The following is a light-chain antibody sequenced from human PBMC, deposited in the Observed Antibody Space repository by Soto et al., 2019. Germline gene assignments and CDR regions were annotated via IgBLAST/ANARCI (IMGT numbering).Light chain of an antibody. CDR3: QQYYRTPPT. J-gene: IGKJ1*01. Sequence: DIVMTQSPDSLAGSLGERATINCKSSQSVLYSSNNKNYLAWYQQKPGQSPKLLIYWASTRESGVPDRFSGSGSGTDFTLTISSLQAEDVAVYYCQQYYRTPPTFGQGTKVDIK. V-gene: IGKV4-1*01. CDR1: QSVLYSSNNKNY. CDR2: WAS.